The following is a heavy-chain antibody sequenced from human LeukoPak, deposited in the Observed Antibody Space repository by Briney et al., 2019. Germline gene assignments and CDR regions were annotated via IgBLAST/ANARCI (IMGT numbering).Heavy chain of an antibody. CDR3: ARDRGGWFGEYVFDI. Sequence: PGGSLRLSCAASGFTFSSYSMNWVRQAPGKGLEWVSSISSSSSYIYYADSVKGRFTISRDNAKNSLYLQMNSLRAEDTAVYYCARDRGGWFGEYVFDIWGQGTMVTVSS. CDR2: ISSSSSYI. J-gene: IGHJ3*02. CDR1: GFTFSSYS. D-gene: IGHD3-10*01. V-gene: IGHV3-21*01.